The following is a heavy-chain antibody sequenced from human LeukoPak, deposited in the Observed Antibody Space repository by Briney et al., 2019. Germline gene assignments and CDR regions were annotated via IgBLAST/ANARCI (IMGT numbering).Heavy chain of an antibody. V-gene: IGHV5-10-1*01. D-gene: IGHD3-9*01. CDR3: ARSDSKSELRYFDWLDPHYGMDV. CDR2: IDPSDSYT. CDR1: GYSFTSYW. Sequence: GESLKISCKGSGYSFTSYWISWVRQMPGKGLEWMGRIDPSDSYTNYSPSFQGHVTISADKSISTAYLQWSSLKASDTAMYYCARSDSKSELRYFDWLDPHYGMDVWGQGTTVTVSS. J-gene: IGHJ6*02.